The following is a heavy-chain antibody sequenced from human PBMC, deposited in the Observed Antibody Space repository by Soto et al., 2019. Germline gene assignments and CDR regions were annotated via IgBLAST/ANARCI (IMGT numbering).Heavy chain of an antibody. CDR2: IYSSGSS. J-gene: IGHJ3*01. CDR3: ENRVSSGYQAFEV. D-gene: IGHD3-22*01. CDR1: GGSISSSSYY. Sequence: PSETLSLTCTVSGGSISSSSYYWGWIRQPPGKGLEWIGSIYSSGSSYYNPSLKSRVTISVDTSKNQFSLKLISVTAADTAVYYCENRVSSGYQAFEVWGQGTMVTVSS. V-gene: IGHV4-39*01.